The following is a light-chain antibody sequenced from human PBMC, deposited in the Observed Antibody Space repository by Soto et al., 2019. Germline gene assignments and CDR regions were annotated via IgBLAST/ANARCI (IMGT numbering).Light chain of an antibody. CDR2: EVS. Sequence: QSALTQPPSVSGSPGQSVTISCTGTSSDVGSYNRVSWYQQPPGTAPKLMIYEVSNRPSGVPDRFSGSKSGNTASLTISGVQAEDEADYYCSSYTSSSTSWVFGTGTKLTVL. CDR1: SSDVGSYNR. J-gene: IGLJ1*01. V-gene: IGLV2-18*02. CDR3: SSYTSSSTSWV.